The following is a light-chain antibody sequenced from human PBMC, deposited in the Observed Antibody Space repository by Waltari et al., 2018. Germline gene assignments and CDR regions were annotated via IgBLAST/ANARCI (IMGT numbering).Light chain of an antibody. J-gene: IGLJ3*02. CDR2: GVN. Sequence: RAPKLIIYGVNNRPSGVSDRFSGSKSGNAASLTISGLQAEDEADYYCCSFTATNTWVFGGGTKLTVL. CDR3: CSFTATNTWV. V-gene: IGLV2-14*01.